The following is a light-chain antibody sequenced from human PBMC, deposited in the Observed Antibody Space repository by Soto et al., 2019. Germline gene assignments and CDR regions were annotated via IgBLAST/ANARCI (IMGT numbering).Light chain of an antibody. CDR2: DVN. V-gene: IGLV2-14*03. J-gene: IGLJ2*01. CDR3: SSYTAGVE. CDR1: SSDVGGYFS. Sequence: QSALTQPASVSGSPGQSITISCTGTSSDVGGYFSVSWYQQHPGKAPKLMIYDVNNRPSGVSNRFSGSKSGNTASLTISGLQAEDEADYYCSSYTAGVEFGGGTKLTVL.